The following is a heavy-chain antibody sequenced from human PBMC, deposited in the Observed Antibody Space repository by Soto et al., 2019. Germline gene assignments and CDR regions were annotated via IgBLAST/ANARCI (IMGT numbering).Heavy chain of an antibody. D-gene: IGHD3-16*01. J-gene: IGHJ6*03. CDR1: GFTFSSYS. CDR2: ISSSSSYI. V-gene: IGHV3-21*01. CDR3: GSMITFGGDMDV. Sequence: EVQLVESGGGLVKPGGSLRLSCAASGFTFSSYSMNWVRQAPGKGLEWVSSISSSSSYIYYADSVKGRFTISRDNAKNSLYLQMNSLRAEDTAVYYCGSMITFGGDMDVWGKGTTVTVSS.